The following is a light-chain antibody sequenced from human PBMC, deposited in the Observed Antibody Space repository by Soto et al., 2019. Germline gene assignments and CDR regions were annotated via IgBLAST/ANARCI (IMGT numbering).Light chain of an antibody. Sequence: QSVLTQPPSMSGSPGQSITISCKGSSADIGSHNRVSWYHQPPDTAPKLIIYDVNDRPSGVPDRFSGSKSADTASLSISGLQPEDEGVYYCSSSSSNSASVLFGGGTKLPVL. J-gene: IGLJ2*01. V-gene: IGLV2-18*02. CDR1: SADIGSHNR. CDR3: SSSSSNSASVL. CDR2: DVN.